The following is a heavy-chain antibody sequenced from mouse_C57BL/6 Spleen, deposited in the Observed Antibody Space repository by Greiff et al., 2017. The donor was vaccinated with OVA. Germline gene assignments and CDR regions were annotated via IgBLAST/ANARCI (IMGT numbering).Heavy chain of an antibody. J-gene: IGHJ4*01. Sequence: QVQLQQSGAELARPGASVKMSCKASGYTFTSYTMHWVKQRPGQGLEWIGYINPSSGYTKYNQKFKDKATLTADKSSSTAYMQLSSLTSEDSAVYYCAREPNYAMDYWGQGTSVTVSA. CDR3: AREPNYAMDY. D-gene: IGHD6-5*01. CDR1: GYTFTSYT. V-gene: IGHV1-4*01. CDR2: INPSSGYT.